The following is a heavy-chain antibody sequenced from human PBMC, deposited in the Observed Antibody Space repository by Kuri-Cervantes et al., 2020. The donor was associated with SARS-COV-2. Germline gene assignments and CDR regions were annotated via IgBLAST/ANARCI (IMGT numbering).Heavy chain of an antibody. Sequence: GGSLRLSCAGSGFTFSGHSMNWVRQAPGKGLEWVAVISYDGSNKYYADSVKGRFTISRDNSKNTLYLQMNSLRAEDTAVYYCAKDYYDSSGYFYYYYYGMDVWGQGTTVTVSS. CDR2: ISYDGSNK. V-gene: IGHV3-30*18. J-gene: IGHJ6*02. D-gene: IGHD3-22*01. CDR1: GFTFSGHS. CDR3: AKDYYDSSGYFYYYYYGMDV.